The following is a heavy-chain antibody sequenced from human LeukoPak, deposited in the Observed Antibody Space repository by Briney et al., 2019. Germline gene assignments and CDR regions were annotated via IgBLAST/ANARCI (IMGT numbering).Heavy chain of an antibody. CDR2: IDPSGGGT. CDR1: GFTFGSYA. D-gene: IGHD4-23*01. Sequence: GGSLRLSCAASGFTFGSYAMSWVRQTPGKGLEWVSGIDPSGGGTYYADSEKGRFTISRDNSKNTLYLQMNSLRAEDTAAYYCAKISPLDYGGKPWALDIWGQGAMVTVSS. J-gene: IGHJ3*02. V-gene: IGHV3-23*01. CDR3: AKISPLDYGGKPWALDI.